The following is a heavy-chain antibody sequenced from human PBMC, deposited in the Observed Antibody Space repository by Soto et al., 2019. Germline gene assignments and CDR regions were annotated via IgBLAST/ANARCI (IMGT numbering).Heavy chain of an antibody. Sequence: GGSLRLSCAASGFTFSSYGMHWVRQAPGKGLEWVAVISYDGSNKYYADSVKGRFTISRDNSKNTLYLQMNSLRAEDTAVYYCAKPFRDYWGQGTLVTVSS. D-gene: IGHD2-21*01. V-gene: IGHV3-30*18. CDR2: ISYDGSNK. J-gene: IGHJ4*02. CDR3: AKPFRDY. CDR1: GFTFSSYG.